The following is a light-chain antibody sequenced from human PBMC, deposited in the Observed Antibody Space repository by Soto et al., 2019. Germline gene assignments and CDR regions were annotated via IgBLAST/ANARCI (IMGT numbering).Light chain of an antibody. Sequence: QSVLTQPASVSGSPGQSITISCTGSSSDIGTYDLVSWYQQHPGKAPKVMIYGASERPSGVSNRFSGSKSGNTASLTISGLQAEDEADYYCCSYAGNNPPHVVFGGGTKLTVL. V-gene: IGLV2-23*01. CDR1: SSDIGTYDL. CDR3: CSYAGNNPPHVV. CDR2: GAS. J-gene: IGLJ2*01.